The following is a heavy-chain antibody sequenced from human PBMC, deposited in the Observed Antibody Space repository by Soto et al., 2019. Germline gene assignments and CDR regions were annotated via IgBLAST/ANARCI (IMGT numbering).Heavy chain of an antibody. CDR1: GGSISSSNW. Sequence: PSETLSLTCAVSGGSISSSNWWSWVRQPPGKGLEWIGEIYHSGSTNYNPSLKSRVTISVDKSKNQFSLKLSSVTAADTAVYYCASVRGGYYYAMHVWGQGTTVTVSS. V-gene: IGHV4-4*02. D-gene: IGHD3-10*02. CDR2: IYHSGST. J-gene: IGHJ6*02. CDR3: ASVRGGYYYAMHV.